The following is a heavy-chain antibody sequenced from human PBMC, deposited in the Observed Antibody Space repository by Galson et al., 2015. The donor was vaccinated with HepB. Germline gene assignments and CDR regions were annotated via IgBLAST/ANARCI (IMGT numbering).Heavy chain of an antibody. CDR3: ARDRRYQLLYYYYMDV. CDR2: IKQDGSEK. Sequence: SLRLSCAASGFTFSSYWMSWVRQAPGKGLEWVANIKQDGSEKYYVDSVKGRFTISRDNAKNSLYLQMNSLRAEDTAVYYCARDRRYQLLYYYYMDVWGKGTTVTVSS. CDR1: GFTFSSYW. D-gene: IGHD2-2*01. V-gene: IGHV3-7*03. J-gene: IGHJ6*03.